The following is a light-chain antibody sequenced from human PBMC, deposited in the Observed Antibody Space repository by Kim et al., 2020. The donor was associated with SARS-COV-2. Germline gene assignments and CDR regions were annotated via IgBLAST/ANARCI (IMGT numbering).Light chain of an antibody. V-gene: IGLV2-8*01. Sequence: QSVTIPCTGTSRDVVDYTSVSWYQQHPGTAPKLMIYEVTERPSGVPDRFSGSKSGNTASLTVSGLQAEDEADYYCSSYAGSNNPYVFGTGTKVTVL. CDR2: EVT. J-gene: IGLJ1*01. CDR3: SSYAGSNNPYV. CDR1: SRDVVDYTS.